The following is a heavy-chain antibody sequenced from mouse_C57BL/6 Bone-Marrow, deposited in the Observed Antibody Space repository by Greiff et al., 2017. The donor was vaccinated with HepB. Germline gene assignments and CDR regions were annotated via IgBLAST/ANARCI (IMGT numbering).Heavy chain of an antibody. Sequence: VMLVESGAELARPGASVKMSCKASGYTFTSYTMHWVKQRPGQGLEWIGYINPSSGYTKYNQKFKDKATLTADKSSSTAYMQLSSLTSEDSAVYYCARSTIVTRYFDVWGTGTTVTVSS. CDR3: ARSTIVTRYFDV. D-gene: IGHD2-5*01. V-gene: IGHV1-4*01. CDR1: GYTFTSYT. J-gene: IGHJ1*03. CDR2: INPSSGYT.